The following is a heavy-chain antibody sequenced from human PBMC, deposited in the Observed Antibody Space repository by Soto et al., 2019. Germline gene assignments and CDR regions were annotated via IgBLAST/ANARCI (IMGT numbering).Heavy chain of an antibody. CDR3: AKSQVLFLLGAFDI. D-gene: IGHD1-26*01. CDR1: GYSFSNYW. Sequence: PGESLKISCKGSGYSFSNYWIGWVRQMPGKGLEWMGIIYPDDSDTRYSPSFQGQVTISVDKSISTAYLQWSSLKASDTAMYYCAKSQVLFLLGAFDISGQATMVTVSS. V-gene: IGHV5-51*01. J-gene: IGHJ3*02. CDR2: IYPDDSDT.